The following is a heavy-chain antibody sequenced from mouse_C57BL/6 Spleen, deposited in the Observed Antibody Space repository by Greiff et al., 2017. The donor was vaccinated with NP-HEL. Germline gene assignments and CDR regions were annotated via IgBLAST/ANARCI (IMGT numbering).Heavy chain of an antibody. CDR2: IYPGSGNT. CDR1: GYSFTSYY. J-gene: IGHJ2*01. Sequence: VQLQPSGPELVKPGASVKISCKASGYSFTSYYIHWVKQRPGQGLEWIGWIYPGSGNTKYNEKFKGKATLTADTSSSTAYMQLSSLTSEDSAVYYCARSEDSFDYWGQGTTLTVSS. CDR3: ARSEDSFDY. V-gene: IGHV1-66*01.